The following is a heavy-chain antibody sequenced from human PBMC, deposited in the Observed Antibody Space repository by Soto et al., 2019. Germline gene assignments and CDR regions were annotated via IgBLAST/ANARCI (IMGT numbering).Heavy chain of an antibody. J-gene: IGHJ4*02. D-gene: IGHD5-18*01. CDR3: AKDTVWYSYGYWYFDY. CDR2: ISYDGSNK. CDR1: GFTFSSYG. V-gene: IGHV3-30*18. Sequence: QVQLVESGGGVVQPGRSLRLSCAASGFTFSSYGMHWVRQAPGKGLEWVAVISYDGSNKYYVDSVKGRFTISRDNYKNTLYLQMNSLRAEDTAVYYCAKDTVWYSYGYWYFDYWGQGTLVTVSS.